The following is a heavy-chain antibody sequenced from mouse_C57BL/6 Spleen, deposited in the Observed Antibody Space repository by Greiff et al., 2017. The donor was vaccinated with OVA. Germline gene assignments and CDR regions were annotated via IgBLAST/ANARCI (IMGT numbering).Heavy chain of an antibody. Sequence: QVQLQQPGAELVRPGSSVKLSCKASGYTFTSYWMHWVKQRPIQGLEWIGNIDPSDSETHYNQKFKDKATLTVDKSSSTAYMQLSSLASEDSSVYYCVYDYGFDYWGQGTTLTVSS. J-gene: IGHJ2*01. CDR3: VYDYGFDY. CDR1: GYTFTSYW. D-gene: IGHD2-4*01. V-gene: IGHV1-52*01. CDR2: IDPSDSET.